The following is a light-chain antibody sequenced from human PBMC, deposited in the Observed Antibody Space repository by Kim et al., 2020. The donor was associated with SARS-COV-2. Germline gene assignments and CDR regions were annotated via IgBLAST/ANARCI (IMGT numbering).Light chain of an antibody. J-gene: IGKJ1*01. CDR2: LGS. Sequence: PASISCRSSQSLLHSKGYNYLDWYLQKPGQSPQLLIYLGSNRASGVPDRFSGSGSGTDFTLKISRVEAEDVGVYYCMQALQTSWTFGQGTKVDIK. CDR3: MQALQTSWT. CDR1: QSLLHSKGYNY. V-gene: IGKV2-28*01.